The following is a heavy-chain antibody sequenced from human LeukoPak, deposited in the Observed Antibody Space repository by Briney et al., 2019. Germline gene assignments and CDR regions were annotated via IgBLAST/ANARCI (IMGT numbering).Heavy chain of an antibody. CDR3: ARGYDFWSGLNWFDP. Sequence: SETLSLTCTVSGGSISSYYWSWIRQPAGKGLEWIGRIYTSGSTNYNPSLKSRVTMSVDTSKNQFSLMLSSVTAADTAVYYCARGYDFWSGLNWFDPWGQGTLVTVSS. CDR1: GGSISSYY. D-gene: IGHD3-3*01. CDR2: IYTSGST. V-gene: IGHV4-4*07. J-gene: IGHJ5*02.